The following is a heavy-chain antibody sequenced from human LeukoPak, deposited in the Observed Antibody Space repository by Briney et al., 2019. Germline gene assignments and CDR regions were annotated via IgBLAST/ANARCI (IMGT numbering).Heavy chain of an antibody. CDR1: GGSISSHY. V-gene: IGHV4-59*11. J-gene: IGHJ6*03. CDR3: ARRAVTNYYYYYMDV. D-gene: IGHD4-11*01. CDR2: IYYSGST. Sequence: SETLSLTCTVSGGSISSHYWGWIRQPPGKGLEWIGYIYYSGSTNYNPSLKSRATISVDTSKNQFSLKLSSVTAADTAVYYCARRAVTNYYYYYMDVWGKGTTVTVSS.